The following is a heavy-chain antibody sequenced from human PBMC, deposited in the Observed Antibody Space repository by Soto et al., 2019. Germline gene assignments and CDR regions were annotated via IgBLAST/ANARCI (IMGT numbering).Heavy chain of an antibody. Sequence: SETLSLTCTVSGGSISSGDYYWNWIRQPPGKGLEWIGFIYNSGSTYYNPSLKSRVTVSVDTSKNQFSLKLTSVTAADTAVYYCARNDYDYVWESPGGDAFDIWGQGTLVTVSS. J-gene: IGHJ3*02. CDR3: ARNDYDYVWESPGGDAFDI. CDR2: IYNSGST. CDR1: GGSISSGDYY. D-gene: IGHD3-16*01. V-gene: IGHV4-30-4*01.